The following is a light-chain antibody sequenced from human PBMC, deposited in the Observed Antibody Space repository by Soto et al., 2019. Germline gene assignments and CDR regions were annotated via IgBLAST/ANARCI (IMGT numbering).Light chain of an antibody. V-gene: IGLV2-23*01. Sequence: QSALTQPASVSGSPGQSVTISCTGTSSDVGTYLLVSWYQLHPGKAPKLMIYEATKRPSGVSNRFSGSKSGNTASLTISGLQAEDEADYFCSSYAGTSTYVLFGGGTKVTVL. J-gene: IGLJ2*01. CDR3: SSYAGTSTYVL. CDR2: EAT. CDR1: SSDVGTYLL.